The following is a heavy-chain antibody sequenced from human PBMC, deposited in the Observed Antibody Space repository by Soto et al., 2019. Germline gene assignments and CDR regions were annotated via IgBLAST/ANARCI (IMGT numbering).Heavy chain of an antibody. CDR1: GGTFSSYA. J-gene: IGHJ6*02. CDR2: IIPIFGTA. CDR3: ASSPMVPYYYYGMDV. Sequence: QVQLVQSGAEVKKPGSSVKVSCKASGGTFSSYAISWVRQAPGQGLEWMGGIIPIFGTANYAQKFQGRVTITAHEPPDTAYMELSSRRVGDRAGYYCASSPMVPYYYYGMDVWGQGPTATAS. D-gene: IGHD3-10*01. V-gene: IGHV1-69*01.